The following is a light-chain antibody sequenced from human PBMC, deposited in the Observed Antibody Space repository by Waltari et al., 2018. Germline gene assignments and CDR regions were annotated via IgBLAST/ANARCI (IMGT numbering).Light chain of an antibody. CDR2: AAS. J-gene: IGKJ1*01. CDR1: QSVSRA. V-gene: IGKV3-20*01. CDR3: QHYVNLPVT. Sequence: SCRASQSVSRALAGYQQKPGQAPRLLIYAASTRAPGVPDRFSGSGSGTDFSLTISRLDPEDFAVYYCQHYVNLPVTVGQGTKVEI.